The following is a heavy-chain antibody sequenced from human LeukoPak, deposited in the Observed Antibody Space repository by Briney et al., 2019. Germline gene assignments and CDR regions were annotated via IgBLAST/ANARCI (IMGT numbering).Heavy chain of an antibody. V-gene: IGHV5-51*01. CDR1: GYSFTSYW. CDR2: IYPGDSDT. CDR3: ARREGNSFVDY. J-gene: IGHJ4*02. D-gene: IGHD2/OR15-2a*01. Sequence: GESLKISCEGSGYSFTSYWIGRVRQMPGKGLEWMGIIYPGDSDTRYSPSFQGQVTISADKSISTAYLQWSSLTASDTAMYYCARREGNSFVDYWGQGTLVTVSS.